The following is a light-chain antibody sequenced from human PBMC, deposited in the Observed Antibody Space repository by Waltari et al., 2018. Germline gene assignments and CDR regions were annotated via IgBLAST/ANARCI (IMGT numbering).Light chain of an antibody. CDR2: GAT. V-gene: IGKV1D-12*01. CDR3: QQANSFPYT. CDR1: QDIRGW. Sequence: DIQMTQSPSSVSASVGDRVTITCRASQDIRGWLAWYQQKSGKAPKILIYGATNLQSGVPSRFRGSGSGTDFTLTINSLQPEDFATYYCQQANSFPYTFGQGTKLEI. J-gene: IGKJ2*01.